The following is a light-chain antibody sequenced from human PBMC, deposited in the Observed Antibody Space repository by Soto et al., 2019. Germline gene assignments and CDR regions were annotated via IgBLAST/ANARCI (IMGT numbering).Light chain of an antibody. CDR2: AAS. V-gene: IGKV1-6*01. CDR3: LQAYTYPFT. CDR1: QDISNA. J-gene: IGKJ3*01. Sequence: AIQMTQSQSSLSASVGDRVTITCRARQDISNALGLYPQKPGQAHNRLIFAASTLQTGVPSRFRGSVSGTDFTLTISSMQPEEFATYYCLQAYTYPFTFGPGNTVDI.